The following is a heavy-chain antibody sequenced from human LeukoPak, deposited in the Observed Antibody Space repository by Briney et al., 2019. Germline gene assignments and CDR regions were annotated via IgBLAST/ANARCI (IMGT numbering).Heavy chain of an antibody. J-gene: IGHJ5*02. CDR2: IYTSGST. CDR1: GGSISSYY. Sequence: SETLSLTCTVSGGSISSYYWSWIRQPAGKGLEWIGRIYTSGSTNYNPSLKSRVTMSVDTSKNQFSLKLSSVTAADTAVYYCARDSPLMEWLFSNWFDPWGQGTLVTVSS. D-gene: IGHD3-3*01. CDR3: ARDSPLMEWLFSNWFDP. V-gene: IGHV4-4*07.